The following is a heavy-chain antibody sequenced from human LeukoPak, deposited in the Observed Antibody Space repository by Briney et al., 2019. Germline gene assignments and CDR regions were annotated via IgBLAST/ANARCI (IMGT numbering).Heavy chain of an antibody. CDR1: GYTFTSYG. CDR3: ARYSFFGLGELSFLPDY. J-gene: IGHJ4*02. Sequence: SVRGSCKASGYTFTSYGITGGREAPGQGLEWRGWISAYNGNTNYAQKLQGRVTMNTDTSTRQAYMELRSLRSDATDVYYCARYSFFGLGELSFLPDYWGQGTLVTVSS. D-gene: IGHD3-16*02. CDR2: ISAYNGNT. V-gene: IGHV1-18*01.